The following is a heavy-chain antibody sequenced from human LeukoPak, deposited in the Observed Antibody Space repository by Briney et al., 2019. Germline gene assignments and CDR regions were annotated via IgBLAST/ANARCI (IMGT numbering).Heavy chain of an antibody. J-gene: IGHJ4*02. CDR2: IYSDGST. D-gene: IGHD4-23*01. V-gene: IGHV3-66*01. Sequence: GGSLRLSCAASRFTVSDKYMSWVCQAPGKGLEWVSVIYSDGSTFYADSVKGRFTISRDNSKNTLYLQMNSLRAEDTAVYYCARDLTYGGKRGYYFDYWGQGTLVTVSS. CDR1: RFTVSDKY. CDR3: ARDLTYGGKRGYYFDY.